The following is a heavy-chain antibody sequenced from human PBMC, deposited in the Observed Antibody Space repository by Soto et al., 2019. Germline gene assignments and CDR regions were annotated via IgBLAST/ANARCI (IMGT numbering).Heavy chain of an antibody. D-gene: IGHD2-21*01. J-gene: IGHJ3*01. CDR1: GCSLTDHY. CDR2: VYYSGGT. CDR3: ARGNDWKSSTFDL. Sequence: QVQLQESCPGLVKPSATLSLTCTDAGCSLTDHYWNGFRQSPAKGLHSIRYVYYSGGTNYNPSLKSRVTMLVDTSNNQFSLTLRSVTAADTAVYYCARGNDWKSSTFDLWGQGTMVCVSS. V-gene: IGHV4-59*11.